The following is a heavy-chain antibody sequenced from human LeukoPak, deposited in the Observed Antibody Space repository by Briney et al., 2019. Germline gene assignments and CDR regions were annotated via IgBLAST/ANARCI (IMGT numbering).Heavy chain of an antibody. V-gene: IGHV4-59*01. Sequence: SETLSLTCTVSGGSTSSYYWSWIRQPPGKGLEWIGYIYYSGSTNYNPSLKSRVTISVDTSKNQFSLKLSSVTAADTAVYYCARDRWLQPYWYFDLWGRGTLVTVSS. CDR1: GGSTSSYY. D-gene: IGHD5-24*01. CDR2: IYYSGST. CDR3: ARDRWLQPYWYFDL. J-gene: IGHJ2*01.